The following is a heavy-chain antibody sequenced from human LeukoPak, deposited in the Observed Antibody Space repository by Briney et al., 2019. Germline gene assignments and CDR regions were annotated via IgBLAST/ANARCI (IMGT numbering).Heavy chain of an antibody. J-gene: IGHJ3*02. CDR1: GFTFSSHA. D-gene: IGHD6-19*01. CDR2: ISGSGGST. V-gene: IGHV3-23*01. CDR3: AKGQWLAHDAFDI. Sequence: GGSLRLSCAASGFTFSSHAMSWVRQAPGKGLEWVSAISGSGGSTYYADSVKGRFTISRDNSKNTLYMQMNSLRAEDTAVYYCAKGQWLAHDAFDIWGQGTMVTVSS.